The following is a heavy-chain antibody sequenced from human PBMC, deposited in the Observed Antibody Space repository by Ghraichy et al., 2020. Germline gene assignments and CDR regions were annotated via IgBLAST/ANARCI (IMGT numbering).Heavy chain of an antibody. CDR1: GDSVSSNSAA. V-gene: IGHV6-1*01. CDR2: TYYRSKWYN. J-gene: IGHJ4*02. D-gene: IGHD3-22*01. CDR3: TRANYDSSGYYLVGLDY. Sequence: SQTLSLTCAISGDSVSSNSAAWNWIRQSPSRGLEWLGRTYYRSKWYNDYAVSVKSRIIINPDTSKNQFSLQLNSVTPEDTAVYYCTRANYDSSGYYLVGLDYWGQGTLVTVSS.